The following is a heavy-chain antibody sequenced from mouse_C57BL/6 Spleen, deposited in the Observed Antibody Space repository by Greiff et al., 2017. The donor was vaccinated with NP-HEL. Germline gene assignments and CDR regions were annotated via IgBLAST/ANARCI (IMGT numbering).Heavy chain of an antibody. Sequence: EVKLMESEGGLVQPGSSMKLSCTASGFTFSDYYMAWVRQVPEKGLEWVANINYDGSSTYYLDSLKSRFIISRDNAKNILYLQMSSLKSEDTATYYCARGDSLYDYDFSGFAYWGQGTLVTVSA. V-gene: IGHV5-16*01. CDR3: ARGDSLYDYDFSGFAY. J-gene: IGHJ3*01. CDR1: GFTFSDYY. CDR2: INYDGSST. D-gene: IGHD2-4*01.